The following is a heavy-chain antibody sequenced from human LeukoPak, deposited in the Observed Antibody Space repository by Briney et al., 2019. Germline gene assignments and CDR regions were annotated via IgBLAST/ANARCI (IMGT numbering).Heavy chain of an antibody. CDR1: GGSFSGYY. D-gene: IGHD6-19*01. Sequence: PSETLSLTCAVYGGSFSGYYWSWIRQPPGKGLEWIGSIYYSGSTYYNPSLKSRVTISVDTSKNQFSLKLSSVTAADTAVYYCARDQAVAGIVYWGQGTLVTVSS. V-gene: IGHV4-34*01. CDR3: ARDQAVAGIVY. CDR2: IYYSGST. J-gene: IGHJ4*02.